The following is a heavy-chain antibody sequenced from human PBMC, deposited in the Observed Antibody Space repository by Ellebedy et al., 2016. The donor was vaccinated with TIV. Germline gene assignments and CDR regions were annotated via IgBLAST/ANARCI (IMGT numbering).Heavy chain of an antibody. V-gene: IGHV1-18*01. Sequence: AASVKVSCKASGGTFSSYVINWVRQAPGQGLEWMGWIRAYNPNRKYAQKLQGRVTMTTDTSTSTAYMELRSLRYDDTAVYYCVTRLHNGVTYWGQGTRVTVSS. D-gene: IGHD2-21*02. J-gene: IGHJ4*02. CDR1: GGTFSSYV. CDR3: VTRLHNGVTY. CDR2: IRAYNPNR.